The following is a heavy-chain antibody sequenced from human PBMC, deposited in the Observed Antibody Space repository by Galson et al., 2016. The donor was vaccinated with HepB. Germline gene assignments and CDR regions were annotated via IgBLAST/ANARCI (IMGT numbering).Heavy chain of an antibody. CDR3: ERGVGGVPSANFYYGMDV. CDR1: GFSFRSYA. V-gene: IGHV3-30*04. Sequence: SLRLSCAASGFSFRSYAMHWVRQVPGKGLEWVAVISFDGSDEYYADSVKGRFTISRDNSKNTLYLQMNSLRAEDTAVYYCERGVGGVPSANFYYGMDVWGQGATVTVSS. J-gene: IGHJ6*02. CDR2: ISFDGSDE. D-gene: IGHD2-2*01.